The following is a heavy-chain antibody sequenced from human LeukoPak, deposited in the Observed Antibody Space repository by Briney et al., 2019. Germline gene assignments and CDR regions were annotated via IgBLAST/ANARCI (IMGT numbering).Heavy chain of an antibody. D-gene: IGHD2-15*01. V-gene: IGHV4-59*12. CDR3: ARERDIVVVVAADYWFDP. CDR1: GDSISSYY. CDR2: IYYSGST. J-gene: IGHJ5*02. Sequence: SETLSLTCTVSGDSISSYYWSWIRQPPGKGLEWIGYIYYSGSTNYNPSLKRRVTISLDTSKTQFSLNLSSVTAADTAVYYCARERDIVVVVAADYWFDPWGQGTLVTVSS.